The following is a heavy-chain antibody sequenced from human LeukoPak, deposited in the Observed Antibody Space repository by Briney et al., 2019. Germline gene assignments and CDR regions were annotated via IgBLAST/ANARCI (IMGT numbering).Heavy chain of an antibody. CDR1: GGSISRYY. Sequence: SETLSLTCTVSGGSISRYYWSWIRQPPGKGLEWIGYIYTRGSPNYNPSLKSRVTISVDTSQNQFSLKLSSVTAADTAVYYCARLGESKDYAWFDPWGQGTLVTVSS. J-gene: IGHJ5*02. CDR2: IYTRGSP. V-gene: IGHV4-4*09. D-gene: IGHD4-17*01. CDR3: ARLGESKDYAWFDP.